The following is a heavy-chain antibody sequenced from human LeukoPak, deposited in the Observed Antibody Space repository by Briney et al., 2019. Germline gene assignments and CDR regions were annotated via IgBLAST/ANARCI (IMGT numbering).Heavy chain of an antibody. CDR2: INPNSGGT. CDR3: AREIAAAGTALSY. D-gene: IGHD6-13*01. J-gene: IGHJ4*02. V-gene: IGHV1-2*02. Sequence: ASVKVSCKASGYTFTCYYMHWVRQAPGQGLEWMGWINPNSGGTNYAQKFQGRVTMTRDTSISTAYMELSRLRSDDTAVYYCAREIAAAGTALSYWGQGTLVTVSS. CDR1: GYTFTCYY.